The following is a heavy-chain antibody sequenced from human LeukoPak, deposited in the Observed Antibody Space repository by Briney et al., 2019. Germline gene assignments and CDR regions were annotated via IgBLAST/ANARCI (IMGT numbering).Heavy chain of an antibody. CDR3: ARVTHYDFWSGYHYLDV. J-gene: IGHJ6*03. CDR1: GYSFNIYD. CDR2: MSPNSGSA. D-gene: IGHD3-3*01. Sequence: ASVKVSCKASGYSFNIYDSNWVRQAPGQGLEWMGWMSPNSGSATYAHTFEGRVTMTRNISITTTYMELSSLRSEDTAVYYCARVTHYDFWSGYHYLDVWGKGTTVTVSS. V-gene: IGHV1-8*01.